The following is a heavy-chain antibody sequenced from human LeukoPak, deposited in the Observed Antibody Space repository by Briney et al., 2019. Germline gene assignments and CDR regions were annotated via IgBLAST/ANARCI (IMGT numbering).Heavy chain of an antibody. D-gene: IGHD3-22*01. J-gene: IGHJ5*01. V-gene: IGHV3-23*01. CDR3: AKRQKDSSGYFTLDS. CDR1: GFTFSSLA. Sequence: GGSLRLSCAASGFTFSSLAMSWVRQAPGKGLEWVSGISASGTTIYYADSVKGRFTISRDNSQKTLYLQMNSLRVEDTAVYYCAKRQKDSSGYFTLDSWGHGTLVTVSS. CDR2: ISASGTTI.